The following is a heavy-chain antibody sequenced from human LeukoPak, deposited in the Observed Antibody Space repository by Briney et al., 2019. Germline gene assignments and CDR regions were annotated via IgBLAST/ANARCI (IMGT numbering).Heavy chain of an antibody. CDR2: IYPGDSDT. CDR1: GSSFTSYW. Sequence: GESLQISCQGSGSSFTSYWIGWVRQMPGKGLEWMGIIYPGDSDTRYSPSFQGQVTISADKSISTAYLQWSSLKASDTAMYYCARLMGSSWYYYYYMDVWGKGTTVTVSS. CDR3: ARLMGSSWYYYYYMDV. D-gene: IGHD6-13*01. V-gene: IGHV5-51*01. J-gene: IGHJ6*03.